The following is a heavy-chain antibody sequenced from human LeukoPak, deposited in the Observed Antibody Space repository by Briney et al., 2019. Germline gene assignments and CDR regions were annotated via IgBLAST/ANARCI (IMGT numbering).Heavy chain of an antibody. J-gene: IGHJ4*02. CDR1: GGTFSSYA. CDR2: IIPIFGAA. Sequence: SVKVSCKASGGTFSSYAISWVRQAPGQGLEWMGGIIPIFGAANYAQKFQGRVTITADESTSTAYMELSSLRSEDTAVYYCATSPYDSSGLGRIWGQGTLVTVSS. D-gene: IGHD3-22*01. CDR3: ATSPYDSSGLGRI. V-gene: IGHV1-69*13.